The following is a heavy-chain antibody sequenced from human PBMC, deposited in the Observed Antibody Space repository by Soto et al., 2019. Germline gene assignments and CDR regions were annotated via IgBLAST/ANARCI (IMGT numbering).Heavy chain of an antibody. Sequence: ASVKVSCKASGYTFTSYGISWVRQAPGQGLEWMGWISAYNGNTNYAQKFQGRVTITRDTSASTAYMELSSLRSEDTAVYYCAREAYGKLSAFDIWGQGTMVTVSS. D-gene: IGHD4-17*01. CDR1: GYTFTSYG. J-gene: IGHJ3*02. CDR2: ISAYNGNT. CDR3: AREAYGKLSAFDI. V-gene: IGHV1-18*01.